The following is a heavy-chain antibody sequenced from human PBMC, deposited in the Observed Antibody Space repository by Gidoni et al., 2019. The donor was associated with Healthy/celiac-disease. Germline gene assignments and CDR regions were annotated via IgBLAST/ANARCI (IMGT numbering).Heavy chain of an antibody. CDR2: IKQDGSEK. D-gene: IGHD2-21*02. V-gene: IGHV3-7*01. J-gene: IGHJ4*02. CDR1: GFTFSSYW. Sequence: EVQLVESGGGLVQPVGSLRLSCAASGFTFSSYWRSWVRQAPGKGLEWVANIKQDGSEKYYVDSVKGRFTISRDNAKNSLYLQMNSLRAEDTAVYYCARLACGGDCFPPQYYFDYWGQGTLVTVSS. CDR3: ARLACGGDCFPPQYYFDY.